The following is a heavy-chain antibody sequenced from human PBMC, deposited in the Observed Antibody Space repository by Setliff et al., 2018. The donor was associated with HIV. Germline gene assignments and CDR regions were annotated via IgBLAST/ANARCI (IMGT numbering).Heavy chain of an antibody. CDR1: GGTFSSYA. J-gene: IGHJ3*02. V-gene: IGHV1-69*13. CDR3: AKDRDYGDRGDAFDI. CDR2: FIPIFGTA. Sequence: SVKVSFKASGGTFSSYAISWVRQAPGQGLEWMGGFIPIFGTANYAQKFQGRVTITADESTSTAYMELSSLGSEDTAVYYCAKDRDYGDRGDAFDIWGQGTMVTVS. D-gene: IGHD4-17*01.